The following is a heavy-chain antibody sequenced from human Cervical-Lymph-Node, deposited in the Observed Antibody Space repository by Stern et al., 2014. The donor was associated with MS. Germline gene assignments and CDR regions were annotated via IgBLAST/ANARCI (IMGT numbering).Heavy chain of an antibody. J-gene: IGHJ3*02. D-gene: IGHD1-26*01. Sequence: EVQLEESGGGLVQPGGSLRLSCAASGFTFSSYWMTWFRQSPGKGLEWVANIKQDGSEQYYANPVKGRFSISRDNAKNSLYLQMNSLRVEDTAVYYCARDLVAATRRGSFDIWGQGTMVTVSS. CDR2: IKQDGSEQ. CDR1: GFTFSSYW. V-gene: IGHV3-7*01. CDR3: ARDLVAATRRGSFDI.